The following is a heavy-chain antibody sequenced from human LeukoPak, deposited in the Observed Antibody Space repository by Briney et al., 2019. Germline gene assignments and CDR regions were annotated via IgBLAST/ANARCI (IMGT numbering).Heavy chain of an antibody. CDR1: GYSFSNYW. V-gene: IGHV5-51*01. J-gene: IGHJ5*02. CDR3: ARSPGSGNRLDP. CDR2: IYPGDSDT. D-gene: IGHD2-15*01. Sequence: GESLKISCQGSGYSFSNYWIGWVRQMPGKGLEWMGSIYPGDSDTKYSPSFQGQVTISADKSISTAYLQWSSLKASDTAIYYCARSPGSGNRLDPWGQGTPVTVSS.